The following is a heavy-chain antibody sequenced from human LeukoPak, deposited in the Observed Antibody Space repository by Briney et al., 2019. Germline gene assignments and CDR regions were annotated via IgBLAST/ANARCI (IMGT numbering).Heavy chain of an antibody. D-gene: IGHD3-9*01. Sequence: EASVKVSCKASGYTFTSYGISWVRQAPGQGLEWMGWISAYNGNTNYAQKLQGRVTMTTDTSTSTAYMELRSLRSDDTAVYYCARGAGDILTGYLDYWGQGTLVTVSS. V-gene: IGHV1-18*04. CDR2: ISAYNGNT. J-gene: IGHJ4*02. CDR1: GYTFTSYG. CDR3: ARGAGDILTGYLDY.